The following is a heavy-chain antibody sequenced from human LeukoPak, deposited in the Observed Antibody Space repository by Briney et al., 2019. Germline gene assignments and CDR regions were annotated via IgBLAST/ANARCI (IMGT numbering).Heavy chain of an antibody. D-gene: IGHD6-6*01. Sequence: SETLSLTCTVSGYSISSGYYWGWIRQPPGKGLEWIGSIYHSGSTYYNPSLKSRVTISVDTSKNQFSLKLSSVTAADTAVYYCARLLYSSSSPFDYWGQGTLVTVSS. CDR3: ARLLYSSSSPFDY. CDR2: IYHSGST. V-gene: IGHV4-38-2*02. J-gene: IGHJ4*02. CDR1: GYSISSGYY.